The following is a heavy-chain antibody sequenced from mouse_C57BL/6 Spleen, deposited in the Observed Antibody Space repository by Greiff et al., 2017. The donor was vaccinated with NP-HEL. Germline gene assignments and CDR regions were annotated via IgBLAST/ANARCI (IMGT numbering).Heavy chain of an antibody. J-gene: IGHJ1*03. D-gene: IGHD2-4*01. Sequence: EVQLQQSGPELVKPGASVKISCKASGYTFTDYYMNWVKQSHGKSLEWIGDINPNNGGTSYNQKFKGKATLTVDKSSNTAYMELRSLTSEDSAVYYCARGLRRGWYFDVWGTGTTVTVSS. CDR3: ARGLRRGWYFDV. CDR1: GYTFTDYY. CDR2: INPNNGGT. V-gene: IGHV1-26*01.